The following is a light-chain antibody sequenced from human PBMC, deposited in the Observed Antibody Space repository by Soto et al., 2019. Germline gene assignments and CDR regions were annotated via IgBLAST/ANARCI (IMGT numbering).Light chain of an antibody. V-gene: IGLV2-14*01. CDR1: SSDVGGYAY. CDR2: EVS. CDR3: SSYTSSTTPV. Sequence: SALTHPASVSGSPGQSITISCTGTSSDVGGYAYVSWYQQYPGKAPKLVISEVSNRPSGVSHRFSGSKSGNTASLTISGLQAEDEADYYCSSYTSSTTPVFGGGTQLTVL. J-gene: IGLJ2*01.